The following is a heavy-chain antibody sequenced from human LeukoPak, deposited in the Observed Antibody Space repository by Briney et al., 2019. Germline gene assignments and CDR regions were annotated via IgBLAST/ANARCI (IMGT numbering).Heavy chain of an antibody. Sequence: SETLSLTCTASAGSINSGVYYWSWIRQPAGKGLEWVGRIYSPGTNYNYNPSLKSIVPISIETYKNQFSLNQYPVTAGYTAVFYWARGIGTSYDSSRDAFDIWGQGTMVTVSS. V-gene: IGHV4-61*02. D-gene: IGHD3-22*01. CDR3: ARGIGTSYDSSRDAFDI. CDR1: AGSINSGVYY. CDR2: IYSPGTNY. J-gene: IGHJ3*02.